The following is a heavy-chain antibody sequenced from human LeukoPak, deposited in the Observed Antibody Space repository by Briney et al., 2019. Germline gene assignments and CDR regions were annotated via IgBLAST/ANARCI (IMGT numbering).Heavy chain of an antibody. D-gene: IGHD3-10*01. Sequence: ASVKVSCKASGYTFTSYGISWVRQAPGQGLEWMGWISAYNGNTNYAQKLQGRVTMTTDTSTSTAYMELRSLRSDDTAVYYCASDPRITIVRGVISSRGAFDIWGQGTMVTVSS. J-gene: IGHJ3*02. CDR3: ASDPRITIVRGVISSRGAFDI. V-gene: IGHV1-18*01. CDR1: GYTFTSYG. CDR2: ISAYNGNT.